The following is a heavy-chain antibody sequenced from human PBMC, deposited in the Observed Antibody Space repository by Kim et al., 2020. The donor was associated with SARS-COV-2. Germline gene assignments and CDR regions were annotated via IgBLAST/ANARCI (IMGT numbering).Heavy chain of an antibody. J-gene: IGHJ3*02. V-gene: IGHV4-39*07. CDR2: IYYSGST. CDR3: AREVAAAGHQGAFDT. Sequence: SETLSLTCTVSGGSISSSSYYWGWIRQPPGKGLEWIGSIYYSGSTYYNPSLKSRVTISVDTSKNQFSLKLSSVTAADTAVYYCAREVAAAGHQGAFDTWGQGTMVTSLQ. CDR1: GGSISSSSYY. D-gene: IGHD6-13*01.